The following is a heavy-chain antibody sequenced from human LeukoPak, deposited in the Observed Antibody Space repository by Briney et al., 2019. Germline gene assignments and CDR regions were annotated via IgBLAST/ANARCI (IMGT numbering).Heavy chain of an antibody. J-gene: IGHJ4*02. Sequence: GGSLRLSCAASGFTFSNAWMSWVRQAPGKGLEWVGRIKSKTDGGTTDYAAPVKGRFTISRDDSKNTLYLQMNSLRAEDTAVYYCAREHRIAAAGPFDYWGQGTLVTVSS. CDR2: IKSKTDGGTT. V-gene: IGHV3-15*01. D-gene: IGHD6-13*01. CDR3: AREHRIAAAGPFDY. CDR1: GFTFSNAW.